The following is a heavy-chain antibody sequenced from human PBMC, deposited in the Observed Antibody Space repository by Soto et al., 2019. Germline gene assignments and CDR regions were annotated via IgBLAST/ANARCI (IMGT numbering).Heavy chain of an antibody. CDR3: GRGGGNFDQ. CDR2: IDKDGSDK. D-gene: IGHD3-16*01. V-gene: IGHV3-7*04. J-gene: IGHJ4*02. Sequence: EVQLVESGGGLVQPGGSLTLTCVASGFTLRGYWMSWVRQAPGKGLEWVANIDKDGSDKRYLDSVRGRITISKDNVKNSLYLQMNSLRAEDTAVYYCGRGGGNFDQWGQGTLVTVSS. CDR1: GFTLRGYW.